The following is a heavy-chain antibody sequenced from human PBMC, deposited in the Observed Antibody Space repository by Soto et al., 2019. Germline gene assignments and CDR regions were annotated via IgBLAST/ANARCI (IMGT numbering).Heavy chain of an antibody. Sequence: LETQSLTSTVSGASINPTGPNWGWIRQSPGKGLEWIGSISYSGSAFHNPSLESRVTISVDTSKNQISLKLRSVTAADTSVYFCARHVVVTNDGGHYFDHWGQGALVTSPQ. CDR3: ARHVVVTNDGGHYFDH. V-gene: IGHV4-39*01. CDR1: GASINPTGPN. J-gene: IGHJ4*02. D-gene: IGHD2-21*02. CDR2: ISYSGSA.